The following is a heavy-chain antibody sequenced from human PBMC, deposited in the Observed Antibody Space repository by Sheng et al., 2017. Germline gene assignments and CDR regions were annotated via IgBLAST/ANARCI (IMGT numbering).Heavy chain of an antibody. Sequence: EXQLVESGGDLVQPGRSLRLSCAASGFTFSNYAMSWVRQAPGKGLEWVSVISASGGSRYYADSVKGRFTISRDNSKNTLYLQMNSLRADDTAVYYCAKGGMRYPLQNWFDPWGQGSLVTVSS. CDR2: ISASGGSR. V-gene: IGHV3-23*04. CDR1: GFTFSNYA. CDR3: AKGGMRYPLQNWFDP. D-gene: IGHD1-20*01. J-gene: IGHJ5*02.